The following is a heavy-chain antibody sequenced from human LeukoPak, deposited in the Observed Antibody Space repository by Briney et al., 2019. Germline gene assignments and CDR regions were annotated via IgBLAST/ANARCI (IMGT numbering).Heavy chain of an antibody. D-gene: IGHD2/OR15-2a*01. CDR3: AREGPRGNSQFDY. CDR2: IWYDGSNK. V-gene: IGHV3-33*08. Sequence: GGPLRLSCVASGFTFSGYWMHWVRQAPGKGLEWVALIWYDGSNKYYADSVKGRLTISRDNSKNTLYLQMNSLRAEDTAVYYCAREGPRGNSQFDYWGQGTLVTVSS. J-gene: IGHJ4*02. CDR1: GFTFSGYW.